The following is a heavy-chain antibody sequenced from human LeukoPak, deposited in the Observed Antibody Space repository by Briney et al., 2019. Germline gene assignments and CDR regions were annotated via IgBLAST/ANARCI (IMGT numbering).Heavy chain of an antibody. J-gene: IGHJ5*02. V-gene: IGHV3-7*01. CDR1: GFTFSNYW. D-gene: IGHD2-15*01. CDR2: IKEAGSEK. CDR3: VRGGPSTWS. Sequence: GGSLRLSCAASGFTFSNYWMSWVRQAPGKGLEFMANIKEAGSEKYYVDSVKGRFTISRDNDKNLVHLQMNSLRAEDTAVYYCVRGGPSTWSWGQGTLVTVSS.